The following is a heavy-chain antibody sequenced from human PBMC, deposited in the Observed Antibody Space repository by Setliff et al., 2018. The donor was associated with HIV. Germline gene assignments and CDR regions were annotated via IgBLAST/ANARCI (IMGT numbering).Heavy chain of an antibody. V-gene: IGHV3-7*01. CDR2: IKQDGSEE. CDR3: AKDAGVGARYYFDY. J-gene: IGHJ4*02. CDR1: GFTFSTYW. D-gene: IGHD1-26*01. Sequence: PGGSLRLSCAASGFTFSTYWMIWVRQAPGKGLEWVAKIKQDGSEEYYVDSVKGRFTISRDNAKNSVYLQMNSLRVEDTAVYYCAKDAGVGARYYFDYWGQGTLVTSPQ.